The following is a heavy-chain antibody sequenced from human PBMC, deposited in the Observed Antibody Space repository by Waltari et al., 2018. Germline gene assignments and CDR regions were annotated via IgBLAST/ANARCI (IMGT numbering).Heavy chain of an antibody. CDR3: ARMGGWNSDF. Sequence: QVLLVQSGAEVKKPGASVKVSCKASGYTFTSYDINWVRQASGQGFDWLGWMNPNNNITGYAQKFQGRVSITSDSSKSTAYMELSSLKSEDTAVYYCARMGGWNSDFWGQGTPVIVSS. CDR1: GYTFTSYD. V-gene: IGHV1-8*01. J-gene: IGHJ4*02. D-gene: IGHD2-15*01. CDR2: MNPNNNIT.